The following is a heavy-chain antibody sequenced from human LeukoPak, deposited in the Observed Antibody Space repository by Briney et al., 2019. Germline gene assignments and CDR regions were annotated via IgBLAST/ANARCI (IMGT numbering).Heavy chain of an antibody. J-gene: IGHJ4*02. Sequence: PGGSLSPSCAASGFTFTSYWMYWVRQAPGKGLVWVSRINTDGSSTSYADSVKGRFTISRDNAKNTLYLQMNSLRAEDTAVYYCARGIMATINYWGRGTLVTVSS. V-gene: IGHV3-74*01. D-gene: IGHD5-24*01. CDR1: GFTFTSYW. CDR3: ARGIMATINY. CDR2: INTDGSST.